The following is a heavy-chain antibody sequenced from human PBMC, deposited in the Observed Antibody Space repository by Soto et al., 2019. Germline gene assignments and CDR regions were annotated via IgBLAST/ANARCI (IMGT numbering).Heavy chain of an antibody. D-gene: IGHD2-2*02. CDR1: GGSISSYY. J-gene: IGHJ5*02. Sequence: NPSETLSLTCTVSGGSISSYYWSWIRQPPGKGLEWIGYIYYSGSTNYNPSLKSRVTISVDTSKNQFSLKMSSVSAADTAVYYCARGVVPAVIWGWFDPWGQGTLVTVSS. V-gene: IGHV4-59*01. CDR3: ARGVVPAVIWGWFDP. CDR2: IYYSGST.